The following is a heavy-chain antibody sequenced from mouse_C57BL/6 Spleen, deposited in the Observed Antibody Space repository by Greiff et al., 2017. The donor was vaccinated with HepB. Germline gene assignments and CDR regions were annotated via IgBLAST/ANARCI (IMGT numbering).Heavy chain of an antibody. D-gene: IGHD2-1*01. CDR1: GYAFSSSW. J-gene: IGHJ3*01. Sequence: QVQLKESGPELVKPGASVKISCKASGYAFSSSWMNWVKQRPGKGLEWIGRIYPGDGDTNYNGKFKGKATLTADKSSSTAYMQLSSLTSEDSAVYFCARGLVYGNYGWFAYWGQGTLVTVSA. CDR3: ARGLVYGNYGWFAY. V-gene: IGHV1-82*01. CDR2: IYPGDGDT.